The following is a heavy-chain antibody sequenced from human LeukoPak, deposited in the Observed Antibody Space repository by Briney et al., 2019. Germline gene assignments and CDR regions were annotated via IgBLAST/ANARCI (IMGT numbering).Heavy chain of an antibody. Sequence: GASVKVSCKASGYTFTSYGISWVRQAPGQGLEWMGGIIPIFGTANYAQKFQGRVTITADESTSTAYMELSSLRSEDTAVYYCARELRPVNWFDPWGQGTLVTVSS. V-gene: IGHV1-69*13. D-gene: IGHD4-17*01. CDR3: ARELRPVNWFDP. CDR2: IIPIFGTA. J-gene: IGHJ5*02. CDR1: GYTFTSYG.